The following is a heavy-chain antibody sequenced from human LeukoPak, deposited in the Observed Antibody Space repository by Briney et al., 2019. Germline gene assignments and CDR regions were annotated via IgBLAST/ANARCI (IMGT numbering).Heavy chain of an antibody. CDR1: GGSFSGYY. D-gene: IGHD6-19*01. V-gene: IGHV4-34*01. CDR3: ARDPGEQWLVLPYWYFDL. Sequence: SETLSLTCAVYGGSFSGYYWSWIRQPPGKGLEWIGSIYYSGSTYYNPSLKSRVTISVDTSKNQFSLKLSSVTAADTAVYYCARDPGEQWLVLPYWYFDLWGRGTLVTVSS. J-gene: IGHJ2*01. CDR2: IYYSGST.